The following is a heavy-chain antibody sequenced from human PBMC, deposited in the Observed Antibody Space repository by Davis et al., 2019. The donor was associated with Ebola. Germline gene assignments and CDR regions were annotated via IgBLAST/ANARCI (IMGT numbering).Heavy chain of an antibody. CDR3: ARGWLRGGLDV. CDR1: GDSVFGKNGA. CDR2: TYYNSKWFN. D-gene: IGHD5-18*01. Sequence: HSQTLSLTCAISGDSVFGKNGAWNWIRQSPSRGLEWLGRTYYNSKWFNEYATSVKSRITINPDTSKNQFSLHLNSVTPEDTALYYCARGWLRGGLDVWGEGTTVTVSS. J-gene: IGHJ6*04. V-gene: IGHV6-1*01.